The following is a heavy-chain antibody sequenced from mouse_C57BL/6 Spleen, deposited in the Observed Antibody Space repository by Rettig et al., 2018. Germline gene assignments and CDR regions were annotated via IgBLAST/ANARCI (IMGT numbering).Heavy chain of an antibody. CDR3: ASYSHWYFDV. V-gene: IGHV1-55*01. J-gene: IGHJ1*03. Sequence: IGDIYPGRGSTNYNEKFKSKATLTVDTSSSTAYMQLSSLTSEDSAVYYCASYSHWYFDVWGTGTTVTVSS. D-gene: IGHD2-1*01. CDR2: IYPGRGST.